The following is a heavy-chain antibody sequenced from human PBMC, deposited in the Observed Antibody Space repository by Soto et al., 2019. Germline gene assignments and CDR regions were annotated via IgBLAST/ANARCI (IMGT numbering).Heavy chain of an antibody. D-gene: IGHD3-16*01. J-gene: IGHJ3*02. V-gene: IGHV4-34*12. CDR1: GASLGGFH. Sequence: SETLSLTCAIYGASLGGFHWTWLRQAPGKGLEWIGELFHGGSTNYNPSLKSRVSFSLDTSKNQFSLHLMSVTAADTAVYYCARSPLGYDYVRQTWREVGDSFDIWGRGTMVTVSS. CDR3: ARSPLGYDYVRQTWREVGDSFDI. CDR2: LFHGGST.